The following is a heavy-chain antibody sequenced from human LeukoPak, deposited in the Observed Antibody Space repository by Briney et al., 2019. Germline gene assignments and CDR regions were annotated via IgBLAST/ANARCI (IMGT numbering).Heavy chain of an antibody. D-gene: IGHD2-2*01. J-gene: IGHJ6*03. CDR3: AKGGLFRGCSSTSCDYMDV. CDR2: IRYDGSNK. CDR1: GFTFSSYG. Sequence: GGSLRLSCAASGFTFSSYGMHWVRQAPGKGLEWVAFIRYDGSNKYYADSVKGRFTISRDNSKNTLYLQMNSLRAEDTAVYYCAKGGLFRGCSSTSCDYMDVWGKGTTVTVSS. V-gene: IGHV3-30*02.